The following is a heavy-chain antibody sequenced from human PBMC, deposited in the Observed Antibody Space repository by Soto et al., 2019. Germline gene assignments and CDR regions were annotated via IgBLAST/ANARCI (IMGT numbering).Heavy chain of an antibody. Sequence: QVQLVQSGAEVKKPGASVKVSCKASGYTFTSYGISWVRQAPGQGREWMGGISAYNGNTNYAQKLQGRVTMTTDTSTSTAYMELRSLRSDDTAVYYCARADFLIGPGYNWFDPWGQGTLVTVSS. CDR3: ARADFLIGPGYNWFDP. D-gene: IGHD3-22*01. CDR1: GYTFTSYG. J-gene: IGHJ5*02. V-gene: IGHV1-18*01. CDR2: ISAYNGNT.